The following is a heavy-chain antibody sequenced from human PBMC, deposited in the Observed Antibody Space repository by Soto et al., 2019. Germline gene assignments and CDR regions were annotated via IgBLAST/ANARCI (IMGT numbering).Heavy chain of an antibody. CDR1: GFTFSSYA. CDR3: ATAHQWLVFDY. CDR2: ISYDGSRK. Sequence: QVQLVESGGGVVQTGRSLRLSCAASGFTFSSYAMHWVRQAPGKGLEWVAVISYDGSRKYYADSVQGGFTISSDNSKNTPYLPMNSLRAEHTTMYNCATAHQWLVFDYWGQGTVLTVSS. D-gene: IGHD6-19*01. J-gene: IGHJ4*02. V-gene: IGHV3-30-3*01.